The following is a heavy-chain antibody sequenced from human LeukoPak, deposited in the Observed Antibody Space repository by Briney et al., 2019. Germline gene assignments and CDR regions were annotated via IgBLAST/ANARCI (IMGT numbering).Heavy chain of an antibody. CDR3: ARESRIYDGSGYYYDS. CDR1: GASISNYY. J-gene: IGHJ4*02. V-gene: IGHV4-4*07. Sequence: SETQCLTCAVSGASISNYYWGWVRQPAGRGLEWIGGIFTNGNTEFNPSPKSRVTMSVDPSKTHFSLKLTSVTAADTDVYSCARESRIYDGSGYYYDSWGQGTLVTASS. D-gene: IGHD3-22*01. CDR2: IFTNGNT.